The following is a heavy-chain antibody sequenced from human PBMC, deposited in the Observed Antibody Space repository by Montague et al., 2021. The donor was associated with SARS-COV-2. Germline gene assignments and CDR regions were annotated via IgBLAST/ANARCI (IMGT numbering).Heavy chain of an antibody. CDR3: ARALRRVVIKHFDY. CDR1: GGSISSGGYY. D-gene: IGHD3-3*01. Sequence: TLSLTCTVSGGSISSGGYYWSWIRQHPGKGLEWIGYFYYSGSTYYNPSLKSRVTISVDTSKNQFSLKLSSVTAADTAVYYCARALRRVVIKHFDYWGQGTLVTVSS. J-gene: IGHJ4*02. CDR2: FYYSGST. V-gene: IGHV4-31*03.